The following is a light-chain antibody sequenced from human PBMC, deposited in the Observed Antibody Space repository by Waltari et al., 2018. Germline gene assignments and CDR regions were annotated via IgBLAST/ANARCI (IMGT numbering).Light chain of an antibody. Sequence: DIVMTQSPDSLAVSLGERATLNCKSSRTLLYSSNNKNYLAWYQQKPGQPPKLLFYWASTRESGVPDRFSGGGSGTDFTLKISRVEAEDVGIYYCMQALQTFGQGTRLEIK. CDR3: MQALQT. J-gene: IGKJ5*01. CDR2: WAS. V-gene: IGKV4-1*01. CDR1: RTLLYSSNNKNY.